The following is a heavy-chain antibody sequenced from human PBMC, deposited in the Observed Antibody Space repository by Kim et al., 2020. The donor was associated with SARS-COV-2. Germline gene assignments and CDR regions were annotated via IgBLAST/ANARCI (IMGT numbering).Heavy chain of an antibody. J-gene: IGHJ5*02. D-gene: IGHD4-17*01. V-gene: IGHV3-23*01. Sequence: SVKGRFTISRDNSKNTLYLQMNSLRAEDTAVYYCARPCPTVVTPGIWFDPWGQGTLVTVSS. CDR3: ARPCPTVVTPGIWFDP.